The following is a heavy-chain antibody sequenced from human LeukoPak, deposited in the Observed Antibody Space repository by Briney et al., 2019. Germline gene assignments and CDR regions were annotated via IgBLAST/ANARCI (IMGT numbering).Heavy chain of an antibody. V-gene: IGHV4-34*01. Sequence: PSETLSLTCAVYGGSFSGYYWSWIRQPPGKGLEWIGEINHSGSTNYNPSLKSRVTISVDTSKNQFSLKLSSVTAADTAVYYCARRSYSGTTLRPYYFDYWGQGTLVTVSS. CDR1: GGSFSGYY. CDR2: INHSGST. J-gene: IGHJ4*02. CDR3: ARRSYSGTTLRPYYFDY. D-gene: IGHD1-26*01.